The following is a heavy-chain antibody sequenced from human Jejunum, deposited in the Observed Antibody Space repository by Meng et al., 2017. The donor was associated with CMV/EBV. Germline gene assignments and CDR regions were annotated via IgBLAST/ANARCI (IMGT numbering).Heavy chain of an antibody. Sequence: FINYGISWVRQAPGQGPEWMGWISGYDGDTRYAQKFQDRVIMTTDTSTSTAYMELRSLRSDDTAVYYCARDGPLSMPRLPDYFSHWGQGTLVTVSS. J-gene: IGHJ4*02. D-gene: IGHD2-2*01. CDR1: FINYG. V-gene: IGHV1-18*04. CDR3: ARDGPLSMPRLPDYFSH. CDR2: ISGYDGDT.